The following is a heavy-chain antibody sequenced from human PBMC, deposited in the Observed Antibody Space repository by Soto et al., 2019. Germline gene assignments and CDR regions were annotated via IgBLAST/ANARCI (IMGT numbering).Heavy chain of an antibody. J-gene: IGHJ6*02. CDR3: ARDDDGGDRAYSGLDS. CDR1: GGSISSEYFH. Sequence: QVQLQQSGPGLVEPSQTLSLTCAVSGGSISSEYFHWTWIRQSPGKGLEWIGYIHYTGSIMYNPSFKGRLTMAVDTTKNNFSLQLTSVTAADPAVYLCARDDDGGDRAYSGLDSWGQGTTVTVSS. CDR2: IHYTGSI. D-gene: IGHD2-2*03. V-gene: IGHV4-30-4*08.